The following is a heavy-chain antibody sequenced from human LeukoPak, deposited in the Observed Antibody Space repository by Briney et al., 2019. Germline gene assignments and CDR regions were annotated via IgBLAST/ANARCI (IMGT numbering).Heavy chain of an antibody. V-gene: IGHV1-18*01. Sequence: GASVKVSCKASGYTFTSYGISWVRQAPGQGREWMGWISAYNGNTNYAQKLQGRVTMTTDTSTSTAYMELRSLRSDDTAVYYCARSLDYGGNYDAFDIWGQGTMVTVSS. CDR3: ARSLDYGGNYDAFDI. J-gene: IGHJ3*02. D-gene: IGHD4-23*01. CDR1: GYTFTSYG. CDR2: ISAYNGNT.